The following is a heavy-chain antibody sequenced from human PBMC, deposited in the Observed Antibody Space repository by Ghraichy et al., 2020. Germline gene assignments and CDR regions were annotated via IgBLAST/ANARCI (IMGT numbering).Heavy chain of an antibody. CDR2: ISYSGNT. CDR1: GDSISSGNSD. CDR3: ARGRSGYVNGGGLPIFDY. V-gene: IGHV4-31*03. Sequence: SETLSLTCTVSGDSISSGNSDWSWIRQYPEKGLEWIGNISYSGNTYYNPSLKSRITISVDTSKNQFSLNLNSVTAADTAVYYCARGRSGYVNGGGLPIFDYWGQGTPVTVSS. J-gene: IGHJ4*02. D-gene: IGHD2-8*01.